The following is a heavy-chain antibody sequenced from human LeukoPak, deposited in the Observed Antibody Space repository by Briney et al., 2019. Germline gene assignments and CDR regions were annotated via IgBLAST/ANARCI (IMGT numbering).Heavy chain of an antibody. J-gene: IGHJ4*02. CDR1: GYTLTELS. Sequence: ASVKVSCKVSGYTLTELSMHWVRQAPGKGLEWMGGFDPEDGATIYAQKFQGRVTMTEDTSTDTAYMELRSLRSEDTAVYYCATDSSGDYGGYGGFDSWGQGTLVTVSS. D-gene: IGHD4-17*01. V-gene: IGHV1-24*01. CDR3: ATDSSGDYGGYGGFDS. CDR2: FDPEDGAT.